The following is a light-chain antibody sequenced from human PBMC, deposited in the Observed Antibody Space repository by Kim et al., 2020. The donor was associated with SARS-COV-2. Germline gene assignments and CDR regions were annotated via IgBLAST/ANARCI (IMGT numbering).Light chain of an antibody. CDR1: RSNIARTT. CDR3: AAWDDSLSGPYL. J-gene: IGLJ1*01. Sequence: QRVTISCSGSRSNIARTTVNWYQHLPGTAPKILIYNTNQRPSGVPDRFSGSKSGTSASLAINGLQSEDEGEYFCAAWDDSLSGPYLFGTGTKVTVL. V-gene: IGLV1-44*01. CDR2: NTN.